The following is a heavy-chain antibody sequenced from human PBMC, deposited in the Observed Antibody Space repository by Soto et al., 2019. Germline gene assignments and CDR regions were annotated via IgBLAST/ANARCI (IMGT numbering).Heavy chain of an antibody. J-gene: IGHJ5*02. CDR1: GYTFTGYY. D-gene: IGHD6-6*01. V-gene: IGHV1-2*04. Sequence: GASVKVSCKASGYTFTGYYMHWVRQAPGQGLEWMGWINPNSGGTNYAQKFQGWVTMTRDTSISTAYMELSRLRSDDTAVYYCARAPFWGAAQYWFDPWGQGTLVTVSS. CDR3: ARAPFWGAAQYWFDP. CDR2: INPNSGGT.